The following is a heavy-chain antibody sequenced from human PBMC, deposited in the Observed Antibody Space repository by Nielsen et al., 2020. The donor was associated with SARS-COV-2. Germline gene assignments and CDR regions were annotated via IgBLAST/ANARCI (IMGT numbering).Heavy chain of an antibody. V-gene: IGHV3-30*19. J-gene: IGHJ4*02. Sequence: GESLKISCAASGFTFSSYGMHWVRQAPGKGLEWVAVIWYDGSNKYYADSVKGRFTISRDNSKNTLYLQMNSLRAEDTAVYYCARSFGYSSSWYVGAFDFWGQGTLVTVSS. CDR1: GFTFSSYG. CDR3: ARSFGYSSSWYVGAFDF. D-gene: IGHD6-13*01. CDR2: IWYDGSNK.